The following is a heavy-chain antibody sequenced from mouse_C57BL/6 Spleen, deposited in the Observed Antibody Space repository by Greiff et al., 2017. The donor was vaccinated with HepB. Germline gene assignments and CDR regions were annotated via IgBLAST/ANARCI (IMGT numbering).Heavy chain of an antibody. Sequence: EVKLMESGPELVKPGASVKISCKASGYTFTDYYMNWVKQSHGKSLEWIGDINPNNGGTSYNQKFKGKATLTVDKSSSTAYMELRSLTSEDSAVYYCAREGDYSNYVAYWGQGTLVTVSA. V-gene: IGHV1-26*01. CDR2: INPNNGGT. D-gene: IGHD2-5*01. CDR1: GYTFTDYY. J-gene: IGHJ3*01. CDR3: AREGDYSNYVAY.